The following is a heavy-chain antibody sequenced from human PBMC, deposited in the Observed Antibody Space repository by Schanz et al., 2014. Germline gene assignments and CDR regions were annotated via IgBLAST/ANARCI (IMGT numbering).Heavy chain of an antibody. D-gene: IGHD3-10*01. Sequence: DVQLVESGGGLVKPGGSLRLSCAASGFNFSSYSLNWVRQAPGKGLEWVSSISYGTSYIYYAESVKGRFTISRDNAKNSLYLQMNSLRAEDTAVYYCAKGRFGELSAFDIWGQGTMVTVSS. CDR3: AKGRFGELSAFDI. CDR1: GFNFSSYS. V-gene: IGHV3-21*02. CDR2: ISYGTSYI. J-gene: IGHJ3*02.